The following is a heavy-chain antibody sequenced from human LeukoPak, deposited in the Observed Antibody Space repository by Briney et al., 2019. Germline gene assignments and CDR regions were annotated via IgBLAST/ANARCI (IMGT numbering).Heavy chain of an antibody. V-gene: IGHV4-34*01. CDR1: GGSISSYY. CDR3: ARILRPVLERSFDY. D-gene: IGHD1-1*01. Sequence: SETLSLTCTVSGGSISSYYGSWISQPPGKELEWIGEINHSGSTNYNPSLKSRVTISVDTSKNQFSLKLSSVTAADTAVYYCARILRPVLERSFDYWGQGTLVTVSS. J-gene: IGHJ4*02. CDR2: INHSGST.